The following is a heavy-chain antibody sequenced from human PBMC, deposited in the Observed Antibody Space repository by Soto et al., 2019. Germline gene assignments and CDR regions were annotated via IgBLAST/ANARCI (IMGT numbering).Heavy chain of an antibody. D-gene: IGHD4-17*01. Sequence: QVQLVESGGGVVQPGRSLRLSCAASGFTFSSYGMHWVRQAPGKGLEWVAVISYDGSNKYYADSVKGRFTISRDNSKNTLYLQMNSLRAEDTAVYYCANEHYGEKSGTWFDPWGQGTLVTVSS. CDR1: GFTFSSYG. CDR2: ISYDGSNK. CDR3: ANEHYGEKSGTWFDP. V-gene: IGHV3-30*18. J-gene: IGHJ5*02.